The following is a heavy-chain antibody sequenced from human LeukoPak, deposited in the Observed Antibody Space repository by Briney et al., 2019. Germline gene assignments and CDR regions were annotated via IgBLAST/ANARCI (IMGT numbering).Heavy chain of an antibody. D-gene: IGHD6-13*01. CDR2: ISAYNGNT. V-gene: IGHV1-18*01. J-gene: IGHJ4*02. CDR3: ARDQEYSSSWFDY. Sequence: ASVKVSCKASGYTFTSYGISWVRQAPEQGREWMGWISAYNGNTNYAQKHQGSVTMTTDISTSTAYMELRSLRSDDTAVYYCARDQEYSSSWFDYWGQGTLVTVSS. CDR1: GYTFTSYG.